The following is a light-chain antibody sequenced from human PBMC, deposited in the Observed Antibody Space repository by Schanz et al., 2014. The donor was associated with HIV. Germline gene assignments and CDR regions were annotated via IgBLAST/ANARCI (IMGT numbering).Light chain of an antibody. CDR3: QVFLLFTDVV. CDR2: YDT. J-gene: IGLJ2*01. V-gene: IGLV3-21*01. CDR1: NLGRKR. Sequence: SYELTQPPSGEGDPGETARKRWGGNNLGRKRQNATRQKPGQAPVLVIYYDTERPSGIPERFSGSNSGQTAILTINWVQAGDEADYYCQVFLLFTDVVFGGGTKLTVL.